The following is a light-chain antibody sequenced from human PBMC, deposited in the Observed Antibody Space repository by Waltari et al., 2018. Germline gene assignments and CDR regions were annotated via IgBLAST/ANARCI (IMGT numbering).Light chain of an antibody. V-gene: IGKV3-11*01. J-gene: IGKJ1*01. CDR1: QSVSSY. CDR2: DAS. CDR3: QQRSNWPPT. Sequence: EIVLTQSPATPPLSPGERATLPCRASQSVSSYLAWYQQKPGQAPRLLIYDASNRATGIPARFSGSGAGTDFTLTISSLEPEDFAVYYCQQRSNWPPTFGQGTKVEIK.